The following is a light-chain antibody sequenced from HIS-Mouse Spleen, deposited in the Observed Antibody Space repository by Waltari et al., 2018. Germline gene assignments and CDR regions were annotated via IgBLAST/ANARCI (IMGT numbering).Light chain of an antibody. CDR3: QSADSSGTYVV. CDR2: KDS. Sequence: SYELTQPPSVSVSPGQTARIPCSGDALPKQYAYWYQQKQGQAPVPVIYKDSERHSGVPERCSGSSSGTTGTLTISGVQAEDEADYYCQSADSSGTYVVFGGGTKLTVL. J-gene: IGLJ2*01. V-gene: IGLV3-25*03. CDR1: ALPKQY.